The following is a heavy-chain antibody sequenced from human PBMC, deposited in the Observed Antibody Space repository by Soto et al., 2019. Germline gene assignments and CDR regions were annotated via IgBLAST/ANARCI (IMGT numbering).Heavy chain of an antibody. CDR1: EGTFSSYA. CDR2: IIPLYGTT. D-gene: IGHD5-18*01. J-gene: IGHJ4*02. CDR3: GYSYGYVGDYFDY. Sequence: ASVKVSCKASEGTFSSYAISWVRQAPGQGLEWMGGIIPLYGTTNYAQKFQGRVTITADESTSTAYMELSSLRSEDTAVYYCGYSYGYVGDYFDYWGQGTLVTVSS. V-gene: IGHV1-69*13.